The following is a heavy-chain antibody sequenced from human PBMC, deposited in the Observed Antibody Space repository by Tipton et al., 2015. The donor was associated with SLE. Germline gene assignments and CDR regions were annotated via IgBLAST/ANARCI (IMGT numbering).Heavy chain of an antibody. CDR2: IWYDGSNK. J-gene: IGHJ4*02. CDR3: ARVAPYCSGGSCCIDY. V-gene: IGHV3-33*01. Sequence: QLVQSGGGVVQPGRSLRLSCAASGFTFSSYGMHWVRQAPGKGLEWVAVIWYDGSNKYYADSVKGRFTISRDNSKNTLYLQMNSLRAEDTAVYYCARVAPYCSGGSCCIDYWGQGTPVTVSS. CDR1: GFTFSSYG. D-gene: IGHD2-15*01.